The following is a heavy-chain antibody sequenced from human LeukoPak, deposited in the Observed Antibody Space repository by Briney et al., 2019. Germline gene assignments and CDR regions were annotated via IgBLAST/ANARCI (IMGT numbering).Heavy chain of an antibody. V-gene: IGHV3-48*03. CDR2: ISTSGGAT. CDR3: ARGYQLPSLEL. J-gene: IGHJ4*02. CDR1: GFSFITYE. Sequence: HAGGSLRLSCAASGFSFITYEMNWVRQAPGKGLEWLSYISTSGGATYYADSVKGRFTISRDNAKNSLYLQMNSRRAEDTAVYYCARGYQLPSLELWGQGALVTVSS. D-gene: IGHD2-2*01.